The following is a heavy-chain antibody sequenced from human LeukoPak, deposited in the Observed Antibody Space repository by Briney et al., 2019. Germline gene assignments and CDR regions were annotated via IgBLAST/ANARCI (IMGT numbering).Heavy chain of an antibody. V-gene: IGHV3-21*01. D-gene: IGHD3-3*01. CDR3: ARAEEPYDFWSGYYTGDLMDV. CDR2: ISSNNSYI. CDR1: GFTFSSYE. Sequence: PGGSLRLSCAASGFTFSSYEMNWVRQAPGKGLEWVSSISSNNSYIYYADSVKGRFTISRDNAKNSLYLQMNSLRAEDTAVYYCARAEEPYDFWSGYYTGDLMDVWGKGTTVTVSS. J-gene: IGHJ6*03.